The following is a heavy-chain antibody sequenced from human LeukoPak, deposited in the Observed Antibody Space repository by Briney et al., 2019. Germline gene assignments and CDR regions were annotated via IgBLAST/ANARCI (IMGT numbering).Heavy chain of an antibody. CDR1: GGSISSYY. Sequence: SETLSLTCTVSGGSISSYYWNWIRQPPGKGLEWIGYIHTSGSTNSIPSLKSRVTISLDTSKSQVSLNLSSVTAADTAVYYCATRGYWGQGTLVTVSS. CDR3: ATRGY. J-gene: IGHJ4*02. CDR2: IHTSGST. V-gene: IGHV4-4*09.